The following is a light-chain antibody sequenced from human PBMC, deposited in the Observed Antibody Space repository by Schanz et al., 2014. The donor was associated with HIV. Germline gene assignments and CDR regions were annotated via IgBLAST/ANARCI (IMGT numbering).Light chain of an antibody. CDR2: GAS. J-gene: IGKJ2*01. CDR1: QSVSSY. V-gene: IGKV3D-15*01. Sequence: EIVLTQSPATLSLSPGERATLSCRASQSVSSYLAWYQQKPGQAPRLLIYGASRRATGIPDRFSGGGSGTEFTLTISSLQSEDFAVYYCQQYNTWPQTFGQGTNLEIK. CDR3: QQYNTWPQT.